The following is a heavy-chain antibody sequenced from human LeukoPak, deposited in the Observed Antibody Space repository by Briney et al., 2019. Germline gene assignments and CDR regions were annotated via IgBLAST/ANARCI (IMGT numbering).Heavy chain of an antibody. J-gene: IGHJ4*02. Sequence: SVKVSCKASGGTFSSYAISWVRQAPGQGLEWTGGIIPIFGTANYAQKFQGRVTITADESTSTAYMELSSLRSEDTAVYYCARGDDYGDSYFDYWGQGTLVTVSS. CDR1: GGTFSSYA. CDR2: IIPIFGTA. D-gene: IGHD4-17*01. CDR3: ARGDDYGDSYFDY. V-gene: IGHV1-69*13.